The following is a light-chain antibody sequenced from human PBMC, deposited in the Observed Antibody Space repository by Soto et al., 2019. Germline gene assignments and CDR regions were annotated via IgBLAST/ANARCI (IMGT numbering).Light chain of an antibody. CDR3: QHHGT. V-gene: IGKV1-5*01. CDR2: DAS. Sequence: DIQMTQSPSTLSASVGDRVTITCRASHSISSWLAWYQQKPGKAPKLLIYDASSLERGVPSRFSGSGSGTEFTLTISSLQPDDFATYYCQHHGTFGQGTKVEIK. CDR1: HSISSW. J-gene: IGKJ1*01.